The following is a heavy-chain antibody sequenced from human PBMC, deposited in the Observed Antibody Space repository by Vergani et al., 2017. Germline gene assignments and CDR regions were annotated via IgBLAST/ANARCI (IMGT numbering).Heavy chain of an antibody. Sequence: EVQLVESGGGLVKPGGSLRLSCAASGFTFSSYDMHWVRQATGKGLEWVSAIGTAGDTYYPGSVKGRFTISRENAKNSLYLQMNSLRAGDTAVYYCARDAPGSREFDYWGQGTLVTVSS. D-gene: IGHD6-13*01. CDR2: IGTAGDT. J-gene: IGHJ4*02. V-gene: IGHV3-13*01. CDR3: ARDAPGSREFDY. CDR1: GFTFSSYD.